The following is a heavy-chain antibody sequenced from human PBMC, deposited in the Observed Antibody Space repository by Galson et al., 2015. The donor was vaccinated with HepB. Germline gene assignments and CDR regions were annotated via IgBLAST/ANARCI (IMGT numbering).Heavy chain of an antibody. J-gene: IGHJ1*01. D-gene: IGHD6-13*01. V-gene: IGHV3-66*01. CDR3: ARESPRIAAAGTGVGH. CDR2: IYSGGST. CDR1: GFTVSSNY. Sequence: SLRLSCAASGFTVSSNYMSWVRQAPGKGLEWVPVIYSGGSTYYADSVKGRFTISRDNSKNTLYLQMNSLRAEDTAVYYCARESPRIAAAGTGVGHWGQGTLVTVSS.